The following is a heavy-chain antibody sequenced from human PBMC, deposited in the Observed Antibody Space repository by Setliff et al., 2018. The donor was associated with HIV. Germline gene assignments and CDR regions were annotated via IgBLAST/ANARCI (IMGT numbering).Heavy chain of an antibody. D-gene: IGHD2-2*01. V-gene: IGHV4-34*01. Sequence: PSETLSLTCTLNGGSLSGYHWSWIRQSPGKGLEWIGEINHSGSTNYNPSLKNRVLISVDTSKNQFSLKLNSVTAADTAVYYCARGGTSSNWFGPGGQGTLVTVSS. CDR3: ARGGTSSNWFGP. CDR2: INHSGST. CDR1: GGSLSGYH. J-gene: IGHJ5*02.